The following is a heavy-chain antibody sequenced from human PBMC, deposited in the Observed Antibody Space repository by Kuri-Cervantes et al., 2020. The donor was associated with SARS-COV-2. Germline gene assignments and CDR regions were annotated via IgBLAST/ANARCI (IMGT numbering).Heavy chain of an antibody. CDR2: LDPEDGET. CDR1: GYTLTELS. D-gene: IGHD1-20*01. Sequence: ASVKVSCKVSGYTLTELSMHWVRQAPGKGLEWMGGLDPEDGETIYAQKFQGRVTMTEDTSTDTAYMELSSLRSEDTAVYYCARNGNNWNYYYYYMDVWGKGTTVTVSS. V-gene: IGHV1-24*01. J-gene: IGHJ6*03. CDR3: ARNGNNWNYYYYYMDV.